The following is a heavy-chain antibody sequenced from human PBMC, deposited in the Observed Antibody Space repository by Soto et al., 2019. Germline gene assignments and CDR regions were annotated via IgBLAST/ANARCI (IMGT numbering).Heavy chain of an antibody. J-gene: IGHJ4*02. CDR1: GGSFSGYY. V-gene: IGHV4-34*01. D-gene: IGHD6-19*01. CDR2: INHSGST. Sequence: LSLTCAVYGGSFSGYYWSWIRQPPGKGLEWIGEINHSGSTNYNPSLKSRVTISVDTSKNQFSLKLSSVTAADTAVYYCARVRSSGWHRRLTLILDYWGQGTLVTVSS. CDR3: ARVRSSGWHRRLTLILDY.